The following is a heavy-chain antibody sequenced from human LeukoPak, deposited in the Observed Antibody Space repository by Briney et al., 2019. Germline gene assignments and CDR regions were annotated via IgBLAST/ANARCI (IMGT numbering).Heavy chain of an antibody. J-gene: IGHJ4*02. CDR3: AREGSGYSGYGDLNGLDY. CDR1: GHTFTGYY. D-gene: IGHD5-12*01. CDR2: INPNSGGT. Sequence: ASVKVSCKASGHTFTGYYMHWVRQAPGQGLEWMGWINPNSGGTNYAQKFQGRVTMTRDTSISTAYMELSRLRSDDTAVYYCAREGSGYSGYGDLNGLDYWGQGTLVTVSS. V-gene: IGHV1-2*02.